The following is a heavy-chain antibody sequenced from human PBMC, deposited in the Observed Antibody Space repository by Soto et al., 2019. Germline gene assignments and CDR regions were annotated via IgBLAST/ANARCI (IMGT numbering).Heavy chain of an antibody. CDR3: ASSVGLWGRGAPENYYGMDV. CDR2: MNPNSGNT. CDR1: GYTFTSYD. V-gene: IGHV1-8*01. D-gene: IGHD3-10*01. Sequence: QVQLVQSGAEVKKPGASVKVSCKASGYTFTSYDINWVRQATGQGLEWMGWMNPNSGNTGYAQKFQGRVTMTRNTSISTAYMELSSLRAEDTAVYYCASSVGLWGRGAPENYYGMDVWGQGTTVTVSS. J-gene: IGHJ6*02.